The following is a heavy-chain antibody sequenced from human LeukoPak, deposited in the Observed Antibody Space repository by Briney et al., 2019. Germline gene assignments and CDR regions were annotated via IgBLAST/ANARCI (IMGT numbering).Heavy chain of an antibody. J-gene: IGHJ6*02. CDR2: ISSSSSYI. CDR3: AKYLLGGPYGMDV. Sequence: PGGSLRLSCAASGFTFSSYSMNWVRQAPGKGLEWVSSISSSSSYIYYADSVKGRFTISRDNSKNTLYLQMNSLRAEDTAVYYCAKYLLGGPYGMDVWGQGTTVTVSS. V-gene: IGHV3-21*04. CDR1: GFTFSSYS. D-gene: IGHD3-16*01.